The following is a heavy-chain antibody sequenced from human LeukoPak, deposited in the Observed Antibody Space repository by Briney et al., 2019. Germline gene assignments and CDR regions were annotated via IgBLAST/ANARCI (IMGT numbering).Heavy chain of an antibody. Sequence: ASVKVSCKASGNTFTNNGTSWVRQAPGQGLEWMGWISAYNGNTNYAQKFQGRVTMTTDTSTSTAYMELRSLRSDDTAVYYCAREESIGSFQFLHDYWGQGTLVTVSS. V-gene: IGHV1-18*01. CDR1: GNTFTNNG. CDR3: AREESIGSFQFLHDY. J-gene: IGHJ4*02. CDR2: ISAYNGNT. D-gene: IGHD1-26*01.